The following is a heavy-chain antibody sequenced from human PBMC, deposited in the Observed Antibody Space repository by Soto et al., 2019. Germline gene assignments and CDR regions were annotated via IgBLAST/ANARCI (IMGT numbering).Heavy chain of an antibody. Sequence: VGSLSLSCAASGFTFSSYSMNWVRQAPGKGLEWVSSISSSSFSINYADAVKGRFAISRDNAKNSLYLQMNSLRVEDTAVYYCARDQEVHDSRGHKIRAMDVWGQGTTVTVSS. CDR3: ARDQEVHDSRGHKIRAMDV. CDR2: ISSSSFSI. V-gene: IGHV3-21*01. D-gene: IGHD6-19*01. CDR1: GFTFSSYS. J-gene: IGHJ6*02.